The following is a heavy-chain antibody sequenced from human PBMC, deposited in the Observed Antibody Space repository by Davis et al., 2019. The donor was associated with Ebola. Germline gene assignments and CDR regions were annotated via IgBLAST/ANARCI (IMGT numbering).Heavy chain of an antibody. CDR3: ARSNTYGFRKVDS. Sequence: GESLKISCQGVGFTFTNYWIGWVRQMSGKGLEWMGIIFPGDSDTKYSPSFQGQVTISADKSTSTAYLQWSSLKASDTAIYYCARSNTYGFRKVDSWGQGTLVTVSS. CDR1: GFTFTNYW. CDR2: IFPGDSDT. V-gene: IGHV5-51*01. D-gene: IGHD3-10*01. J-gene: IGHJ4*02.